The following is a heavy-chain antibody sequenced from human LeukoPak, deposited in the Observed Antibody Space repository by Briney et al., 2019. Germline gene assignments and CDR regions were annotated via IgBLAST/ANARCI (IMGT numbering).Heavy chain of an antibody. J-gene: IGHJ4*02. D-gene: IGHD6-13*01. CDR3: ARVGSSWVTIDY. CDR1: GFTFSSYE. Sequence: AGGSLRLSCAASGFTFSSYEMNWVRQAPGKGLEWVSYISSSGSTIYYADSVKGRFTISRDNAKNSLYLQMNSLRVEDTAVYYCARVGSSWVTIDYWGQGTLVTVSS. CDR2: ISSSGSTI. V-gene: IGHV3-48*03.